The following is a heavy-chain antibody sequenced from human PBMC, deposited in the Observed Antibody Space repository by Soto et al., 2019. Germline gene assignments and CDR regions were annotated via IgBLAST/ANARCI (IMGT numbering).Heavy chain of an antibody. Sequence: QVQLVQSGAEVKKPGASVKVSCKASGYTFTSYYMHWVRQAPGQGLEWMGIINPSGGSTSYAQKCQGRVTMTRDTSTSTVYMELSSLRSEDTAVYYCARDKKLFGSGSYYHFDYWGQGTLVTVSS. J-gene: IGHJ4*02. V-gene: IGHV1-46*03. D-gene: IGHD3-10*01. CDR2: INPSGGST. CDR3: ARDKKLFGSGSYYHFDY. CDR1: GYTFTSYY.